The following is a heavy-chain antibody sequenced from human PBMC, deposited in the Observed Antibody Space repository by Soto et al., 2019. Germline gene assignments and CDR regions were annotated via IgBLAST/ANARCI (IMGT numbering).Heavy chain of an antibody. CDR3: ARDGTLYDSSGYYYLY. D-gene: IGHD3-22*01. J-gene: IGHJ4*02. CDR1: GGTFSNYA. V-gene: IGHV1-69*01. Sequence: VQLVQSGAEVKKPGSSVKVSCKASGGTFSNYAISWVRQAPGQGLEWMGGIIPIFGTANYAQKFQGRVTITADESTRTAYMELSSLRSEDTAVYYCARDGTLYDSSGYYYLYWGQGTLVTVSS. CDR2: IIPIFGTA.